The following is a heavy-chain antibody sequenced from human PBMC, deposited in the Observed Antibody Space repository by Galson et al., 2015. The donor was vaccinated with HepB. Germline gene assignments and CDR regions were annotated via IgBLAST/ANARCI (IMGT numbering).Heavy chain of an antibody. CDR1: GFAFSNYG. Sequence: SLRLSCAASGFAFSNYGMHWVRQAPGKGLEWVAVISYHGSDKYYADSVKGRFTISRDNSKNTLYLQMNSLRAEDTAVYYCAKDRKPTVTTFNSGGTQPDYWGQGTLVTVSS. CDR2: ISYHGSDK. J-gene: IGHJ4*02. CDR3: AKDRKPTVTTFNSGGTQPDY. V-gene: IGHV3-30*18. D-gene: IGHD4-17*01.